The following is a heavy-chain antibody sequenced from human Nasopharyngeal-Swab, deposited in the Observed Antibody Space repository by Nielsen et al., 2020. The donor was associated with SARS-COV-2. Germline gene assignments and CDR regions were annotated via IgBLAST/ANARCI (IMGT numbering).Heavy chain of an antibody. D-gene: IGHD5-18*01. CDR1: GFTFSSYA. V-gene: IGHV3-30-3*01. CDR3: ARELWIQDYYYYYGMDV. Sequence: GESLKISCAASGFTFSSYAMHWVRQAPGKGPEWVAVISYDGSNKYYADSVKGRFTISRDNSKNTLYLQMNSLRAEDTAVYYCARELWIQDYYYYYGMDVWGQGTTVTVSS. CDR2: ISYDGSNK. J-gene: IGHJ6*02.